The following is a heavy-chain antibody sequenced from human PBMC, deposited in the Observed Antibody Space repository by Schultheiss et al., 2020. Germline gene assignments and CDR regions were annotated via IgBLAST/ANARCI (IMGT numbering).Heavy chain of an antibody. CDR3: ARGAAQITMIEGGYFQH. V-gene: IGHV3-33*08. CDR1: GFTFSSYG. Sequence: GGSLRLSCAASGFTFSSYGMHWVRQAPGKGLEWVAVIWYDGSNKYYADSVKGRFTISRDNSKNTLYLQINSLRAEDTAVYYCARGAAQITMIEGGYFQHWGQGTLVTVSS. D-gene: IGHD3-22*01. J-gene: IGHJ1*01. CDR2: IWYDGSNK.